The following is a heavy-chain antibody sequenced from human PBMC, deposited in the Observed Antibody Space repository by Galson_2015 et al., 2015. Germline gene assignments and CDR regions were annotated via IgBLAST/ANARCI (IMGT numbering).Heavy chain of an antibody. CDR3: AKDDYGDAINWFDP. V-gene: IGHV3-23*01. D-gene: IGHD4-17*01. J-gene: IGHJ5*02. CDR2: ITGRGDST. CDR1: GFTFSNYA. Sequence: SLRLSCAASGFTFSNYAMSWVRQAPGKGLGWVSGITGRGDSTYYADSVKGRFTISRDNSKNTLYLQMNSLRAEDTAVYYCAKDDYGDAINWFDPWGQGTLVTVSS.